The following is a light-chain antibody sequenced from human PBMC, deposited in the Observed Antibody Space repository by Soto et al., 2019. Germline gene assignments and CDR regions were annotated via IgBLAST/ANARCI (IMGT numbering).Light chain of an antibody. Sequence: QSALTQPASVSGSPGQSITIACTGTSSDVGRYNYVSWYQQYPGRAPKLIIYEVTNRPSGVSDRFSGSKSGNVASLTISGLQAADEAGYYCSSYTSSSTFYVFGTRTKVTVL. CDR3: SSYTSSSTFYV. CDR2: EVT. V-gene: IGLV2-14*01. J-gene: IGLJ1*01. CDR1: SSDVGRYNY.